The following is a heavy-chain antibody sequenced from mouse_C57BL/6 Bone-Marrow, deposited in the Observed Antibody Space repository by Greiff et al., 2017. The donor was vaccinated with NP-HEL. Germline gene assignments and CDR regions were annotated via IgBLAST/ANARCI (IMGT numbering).Heavy chain of an antibody. CDR2: INPNNGGT. CDR3: ARKENSKGGYFDV. J-gene: IGHJ1*03. D-gene: IGHD2-5*01. V-gene: IGHV1-26*01. Sequence: VQLQQSGPELVKPGASVKISCKASGYTFTDYYMNWVKQSHGKSLEWIGDINPNNGGTSYNQKFKGKATLTVDKSSSTAYMELRSLTSEDSAVYYCARKENSKGGYFDVWGTGTTVTVSS. CDR1: GYTFTDYY.